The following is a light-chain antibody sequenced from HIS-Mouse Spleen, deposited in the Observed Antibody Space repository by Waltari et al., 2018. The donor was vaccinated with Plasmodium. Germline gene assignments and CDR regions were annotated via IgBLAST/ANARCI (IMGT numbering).Light chain of an antibody. CDR2: GAS. CDR1: QSVSSN. J-gene: IGKJ3*01. Sequence: EIVMTQSPATLSVSPGERATSSCRASQSVSSNIAWYQQKPGKAPRLLIYGASTRATGIPARFSGSGSGTEFTLTISSLQSEDFAVYYCQQYNNWSFTFGPGTKVDIK. V-gene: IGKV3-15*01. CDR3: QQYNNWSFT.